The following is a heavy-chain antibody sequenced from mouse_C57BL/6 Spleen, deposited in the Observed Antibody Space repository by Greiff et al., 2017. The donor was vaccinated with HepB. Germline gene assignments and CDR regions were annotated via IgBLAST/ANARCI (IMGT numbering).Heavy chain of an antibody. V-gene: IGHV1-81*01. CDR1: GYTFTSYG. Sequence: QVQLQQSGAELARPGASVKLSCKASGYTFTSYGISWVKQRTGQGLEWIGEIYPRSGNTYYNEKFKGKATLTADKSSSTAYMELRSLTSEDSAVYFCARKHGSSYWDWYFDVWGTGTTVTVSS. J-gene: IGHJ1*03. D-gene: IGHD1-1*01. CDR3: ARKHGSSYWDWYFDV. CDR2: IYPRSGNT.